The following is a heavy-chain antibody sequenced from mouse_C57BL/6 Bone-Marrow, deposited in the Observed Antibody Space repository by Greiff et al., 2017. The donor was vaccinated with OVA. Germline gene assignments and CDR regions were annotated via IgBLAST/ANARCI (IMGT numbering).Heavy chain of an antibody. Sequence: EVKLMESGGDLVKPGGSLKLSCAASGFTFSSYGMSWVRQTPDKRLEWVATICSGGSYTYYPDSVKGRFTISRDNAKNTLYLQMSRLKSEDTAMYEVARRCCEYARPYFDYWGQGTTLTVSS. J-gene: IGHJ2*01. V-gene: IGHV5-6*02. CDR3: ARRCCEYARPYFDY. CDR2: ICSGGSYT. D-gene: IGHD5-1*01. CDR1: GFTFSSYG.